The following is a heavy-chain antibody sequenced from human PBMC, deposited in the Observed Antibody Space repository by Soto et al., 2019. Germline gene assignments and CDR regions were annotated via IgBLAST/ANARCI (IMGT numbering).Heavy chain of an antibody. Sequence: ASVKVSCKASGYTFTSYGISWVRQAPGQGLEWMGWISAYKGNTNYAQKLQGRVTMTTDTSTSTAYMELRSLRSDDTAVYYCARDNIAARPRFYYYYYGMDVWGQGTTVTVSS. CDR2: ISAYKGNT. V-gene: IGHV1-18*01. CDR1: GYTFTSYG. J-gene: IGHJ6*02. D-gene: IGHD6-6*01. CDR3: ARDNIAARPRFYYYYYGMDV.